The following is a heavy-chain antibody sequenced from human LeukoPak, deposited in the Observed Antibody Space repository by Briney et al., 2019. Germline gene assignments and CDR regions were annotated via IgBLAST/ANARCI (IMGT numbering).Heavy chain of an antibody. J-gene: IGHJ4*02. CDR3: ARDQGDRGVGTGHY. Sequence: GASVKVSCKASGYTFTGYYMHRVRQAPGQGLEWMGWINPNSGGTNYAQKFQGWVTMTRDTSISTAYMELSRLRSDDTAVYYCARDQGDRGVGTGHYWGQGTLVTVSS. D-gene: IGHD1-1*01. CDR1: GYTFTGYY. V-gene: IGHV1-2*04. CDR2: INPNSGGT.